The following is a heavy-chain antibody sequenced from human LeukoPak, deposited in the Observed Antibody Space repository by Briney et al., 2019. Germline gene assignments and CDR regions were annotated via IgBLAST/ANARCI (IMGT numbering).Heavy chain of an antibody. J-gene: IGHJ4*02. CDR1: GLTFSNYG. V-gene: IGHV3-33*01. Sequence: PGKSLRLSCAASGLTFSNYGMHWVRQAPGKGLEWVAVIWCDGSNKYYADSVKGRFTFSRDNSKNTLYLQMNSLRAEDTAVYYCARENLLGGFFDYWGQGILVTVSS. CDR2: IWCDGSNK. CDR3: ARENLLGGFFDY.